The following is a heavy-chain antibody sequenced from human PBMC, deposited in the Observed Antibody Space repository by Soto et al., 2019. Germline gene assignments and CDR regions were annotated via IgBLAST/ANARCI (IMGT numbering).Heavy chain of an antibody. V-gene: IGHV4-39*01. CDR3: AKVVVAATRHTDFDS. D-gene: IGHD2-15*01. Sequence: KPAETLSLTCTVSVGSINSNNYYWAWIRQPPGNGLAWIASIYYDGSTYYNPSLKSRVTVSIDTSKNQFSLRLRSVTAADTAIYYCAKVVVAATRHTDFDSWGQGTLVTVS. J-gene: IGHJ4*02. CDR2: IYYDGST. CDR1: VGSINSNNYY.